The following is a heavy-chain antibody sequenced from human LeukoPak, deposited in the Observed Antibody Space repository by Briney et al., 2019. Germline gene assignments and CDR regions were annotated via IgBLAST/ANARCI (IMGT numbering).Heavy chain of an antibody. CDR1: GFTVSSNY. V-gene: IGHV3-33*08. CDR2: IWYEGTNI. D-gene: IGHD1-26*01. J-gene: IGHJ5*02. CDR3: ARQGGLGSYAAGSWFDP. Sequence: PGGSLRLSCAASGFTVSSNYMSWVRQAPGKGLEWVAVIWYEGTNIYYADSVKGRFTISRDNSKNTLYLQMNSLRVEDTAVYYCARQGGLGSYAAGSWFDPWGQGTLVTVSS.